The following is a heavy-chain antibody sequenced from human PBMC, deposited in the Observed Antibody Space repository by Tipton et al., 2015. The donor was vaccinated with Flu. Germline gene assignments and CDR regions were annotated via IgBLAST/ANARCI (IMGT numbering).Heavy chain of an antibody. J-gene: IGHJ4*02. CDR3: ARLPRPK. CDR1: GGSFSGYY. V-gene: IGHV4-59*10. CDR2: IYTSGST. Sequence: TLSLTCAVYGGSFSGYYWSWIRQPAGKGLEWIGRIYTSGSTNYNPSLKSRVTISVDTSKNQFSLKLSSVTAADTAVYYCARLPRPKWGQGTLVTVSS.